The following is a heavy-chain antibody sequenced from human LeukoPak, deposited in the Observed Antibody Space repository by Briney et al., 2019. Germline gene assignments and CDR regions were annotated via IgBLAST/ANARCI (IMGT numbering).Heavy chain of an antibody. CDR3: ARAVQAWGGVSFPDY. CDR1: GYSFTNYA. CDR2: IHPSTGNP. Sequence: ASVKVSCKASGYSFTNYAMNWVRQAPGQGLEWMGWIHPSTGNPTYAQGFTGRFVFSLDTSVSTTYLQISSLKAEDTAVYFCARAVQAWGGVSFPDYWGQGTLVTVSS. D-gene: IGHD3-16*02. V-gene: IGHV7-4-1*02. J-gene: IGHJ4*02.